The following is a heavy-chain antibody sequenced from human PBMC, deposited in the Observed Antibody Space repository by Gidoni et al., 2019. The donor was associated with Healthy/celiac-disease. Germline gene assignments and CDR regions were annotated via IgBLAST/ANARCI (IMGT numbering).Heavy chain of an antibody. J-gene: IGHJ5*02. CDR1: GGLVSSSA. V-gene: IGHV1-69*01. CDR3: ARDGRRKYCSGGSCSLHNWFDP. D-gene: IGHD2-15*01. Sequence: QAQLVQSGAEVKKPGSSVQVHCKASGGLVSSSAICWARQAPGQGLEWMGGIIPIVGTANYAQEVQGRVTITADESTSTAYMVLSSLRAEDTAVYYCARDGRRKYCSGGSCSLHNWFDPWGQGTLVTVSS. CDR2: IIPIVGTA.